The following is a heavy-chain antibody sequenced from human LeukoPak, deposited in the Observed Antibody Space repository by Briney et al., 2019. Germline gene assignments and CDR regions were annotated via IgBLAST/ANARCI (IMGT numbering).Heavy chain of an antibody. Sequence: GESLKISCKGPGYSFTSYWIGWVRQMPGKGLEWMGIIYPGDSDTRYSTSFQGQVNISADKSISTAYLQWSSLKDSDTAMYYCARQRSYYDSNGYYYAFDIWGQGTMVTVSS. CDR2: IYPGDSDT. CDR1: GYSFTSYW. CDR3: ARQRSYYDSNGYYYAFDI. J-gene: IGHJ3*02. D-gene: IGHD3-22*01. V-gene: IGHV5-51*01.